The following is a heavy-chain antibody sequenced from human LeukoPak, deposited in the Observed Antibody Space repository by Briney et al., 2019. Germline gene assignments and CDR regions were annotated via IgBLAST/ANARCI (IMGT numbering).Heavy chain of an antibody. CDR2: IYYSGST. Sequence: TSETLSLTCTVSGGSISSYYWSWIRQPPGKGLEWIGYIYYSGSTNYNPSLKSRVTISVHMSKNQISLKLSSVTAADTAVYYCARDRLLWFGELDYWGQGTLVIVSS. CDR3: ARDRLLWFGELDY. D-gene: IGHD3-10*01. J-gene: IGHJ4*02. V-gene: IGHV4-59*12. CDR1: GGSISSYY.